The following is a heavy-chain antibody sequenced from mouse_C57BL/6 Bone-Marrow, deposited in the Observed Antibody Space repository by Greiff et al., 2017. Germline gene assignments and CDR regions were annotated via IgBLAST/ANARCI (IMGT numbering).Heavy chain of an antibody. V-gene: IGHV6-6*01. Sequence: EVMLVESGGGLVQPGGSMKLSCAASGFTFSDAWMDWVRQSPEKGLEWVAEIRNKANNHATYYAESVKGRFTISRDDSKSSVYLQMNSLRAEDTGIYYCTRAHYGTSYYYAMDYWGQGTSVTVSS. D-gene: IGHD2-1*01. CDR1: GFTFSDAW. CDR3: TRAHYGTSYYYAMDY. J-gene: IGHJ4*01. CDR2: IRNKANNHAT.